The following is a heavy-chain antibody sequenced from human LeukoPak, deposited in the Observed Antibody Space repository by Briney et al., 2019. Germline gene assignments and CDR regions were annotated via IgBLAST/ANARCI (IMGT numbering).Heavy chain of an antibody. D-gene: IGHD3-10*01. CDR2: ISYDGSNK. Sequence: GGSLRLPCAASGFTFSSYAMHWVRQAPGKGLEWVAVISYDGSNKYYADSVKGRFTISRDNSKNTLYLQMNSLRAEDTAVYYCARERGVRGVIDYYYYYGMDVWGQGTTVTVSS. J-gene: IGHJ6*02. CDR1: GFTFSSYA. CDR3: ARERGVRGVIDYYYYYGMDV. V-gene: IGHV3-30-3*01.